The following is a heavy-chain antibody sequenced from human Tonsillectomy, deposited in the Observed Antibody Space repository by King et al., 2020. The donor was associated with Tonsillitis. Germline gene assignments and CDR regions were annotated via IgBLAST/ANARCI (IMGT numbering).Heavy chain of an antibody. D-gene: IGHD3-22*01. CDR3: ARAAYSYDPRGYNY. V-gene: IGHV1-2*02. Sequence: QLVQSGAEVKKPGASVKVSCKTSGYTFTDYYLHWVRQAPGQGLEWMGWINPDSGGTNYAQNFQGSVTMTRDTSISTAYMALNRLTSDDTAVYYCARAAYSYDPRGYNYWGQGTLVTVSS. CDR2: INPDSGGT. CDR1: GYTFTDYY. J-gene: IGHJ4*01.